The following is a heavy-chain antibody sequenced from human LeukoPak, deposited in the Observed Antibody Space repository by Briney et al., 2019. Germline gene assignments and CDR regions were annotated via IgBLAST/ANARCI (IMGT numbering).Heavy chain of an antibody. CDR3: ARGGSYYYYYYMDV. CDR2: INAGNGNT. J-gene: IGHJ6*03. Sequence: ASVKVSCKASGYTFTSYAMHWARQAPGQRLEWMGWINAGNGNTKYSQEFQGRVTITRDTSASTAYMELSSLRSEDMAVYYCARGGSYYYYYYMDVWGKGTTVTVSS. D-gene: IGHD3-10*01. CDR1: GYTFTSYA. V-gene: IGHV1-3*03.